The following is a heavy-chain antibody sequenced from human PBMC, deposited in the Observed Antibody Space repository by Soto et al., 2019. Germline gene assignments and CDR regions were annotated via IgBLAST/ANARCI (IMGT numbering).Heavy chain of an antibody. CDR3: AKVRLDYYYYYMDV. Sequence: GGSLRLSCAASGFTFSSYGMHWVRQAPGKGLEWVAVISYDGSNKYYADSVKGRFTISRDNSKNTLYLQMNSLRAADTAVYYCAKVRLDYYYYYMDVWGKGTTVTVSS. CDR1: GFTFSSYG. V-gene: IGHV3-30*18. J-gene: IGHJ6*03. CDR2: ISYDGSNK.